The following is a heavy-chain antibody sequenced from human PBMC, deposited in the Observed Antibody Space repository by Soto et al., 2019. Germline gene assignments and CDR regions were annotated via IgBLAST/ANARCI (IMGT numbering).Heavy chain of an antibody. Sequence: QVQLVQSGAEVKKPGSSVKDSCKASGGTFSSYTIRWVRQAPGQGLEWMGRIIPILGIANYAQKFQGRVTINADKSTSTAYMELSSQRSEDPAVYYCARGEMATIHWGQGTLVTVSS. D-gene: IGHD5-12*01. J-gene: IGHJ4*02. V-gene: IGHV1-69*02. CDR3: ARGEMATIH. CDR2: IIPILGIA. CDR1: GGTFSSYT.